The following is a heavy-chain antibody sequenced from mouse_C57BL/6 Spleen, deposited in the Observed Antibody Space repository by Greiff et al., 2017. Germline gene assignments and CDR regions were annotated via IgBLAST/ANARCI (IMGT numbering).Heavy chain of an antibody. D-gene: IGHD2-5*01. CDR2: ISDGGSYT. Sequence: DVKLVESGGGLVKPGGSLKLSCAASGFTFSSYAMSWVRQTPEKRLEWVATISDGGSYTYYTDNVKGRFTISRDNAKNNLYLQMSHLKSEDTAMYYCARVYYSNYVDYWGQGTTLTVAS. CDR3: ARVYYSNYVDY. CDR1: GFTFSSYA. J-gene: IGHJ2*01. V-gene: IGHV5-4*03.